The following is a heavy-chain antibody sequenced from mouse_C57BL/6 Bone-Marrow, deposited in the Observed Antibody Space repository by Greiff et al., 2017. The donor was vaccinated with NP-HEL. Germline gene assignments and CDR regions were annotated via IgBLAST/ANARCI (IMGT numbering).Heavy chain of an antibody. J-gene: IGHJ2*01. V-gene: IGHV1-61*01. D-gene: IGHD4-1*01. CDR3: ARLGGAPYYFDY. CDR1: GYTFTSYW. CDR2: IYPSDSET. Sequence: QVQLQQPGAELVRPGSSVKLSCKASGYTFTSYWMDWVKQRPGQGLEWIGNIYPSDSETHYNQKFKDKATLTVDKSSSTAYMQLSSLTSEDSAVYYGARLGGAPYYFDYWGQGTTLTVSS.